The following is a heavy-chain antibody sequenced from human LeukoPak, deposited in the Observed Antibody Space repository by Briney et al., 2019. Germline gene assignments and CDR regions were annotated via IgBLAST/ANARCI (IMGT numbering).Heavy chain of an antibody. Sequence: GGSLRLSCAASGFTFSNAWMSWVHQAPGEGLEWVGRIKRKGDDGTADYAAPVKGRFTISRDDSKSTVSLQMTSLKTEDTAVYYCATDLLDSWGRGTLVIVSA. V-gene: IGHV3-15*01. CDR2: IKRKGDDGTA. CDR1: GFTFSNAW. J-gene: IGHJ5*01. CDR3: ATDLLDS.